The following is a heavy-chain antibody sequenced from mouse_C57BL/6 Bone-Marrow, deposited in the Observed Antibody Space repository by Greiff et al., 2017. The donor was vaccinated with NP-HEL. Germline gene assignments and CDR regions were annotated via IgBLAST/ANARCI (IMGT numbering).Heavy chain of an antibody. J-gene: IGHJ2*01. CDR3: ARFYYGYYHDY. CDR2: IYPSDSET. D-gene: IGHD2-2*01. Sequence: VKLQQPGAELVRPGSSVKLSCKASGYTFTSYWMDWVKQRPGQGLEWIGNIYPSDSETHYNQKFKDKATLTVDKSSSTAYMQLSSLTSEDSAVYYCARFYYGYYHDYWGQGTTLTVSS. V-gene: IGHV1-61*01. CDR1: GYTFTSYW.